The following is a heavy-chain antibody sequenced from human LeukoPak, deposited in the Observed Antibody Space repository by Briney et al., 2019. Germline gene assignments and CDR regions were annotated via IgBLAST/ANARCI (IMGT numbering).Heavy chain of an antibody. Sequence: KTSETLSLTCTVSGGSISSYYWSWIRQPAGKGLEWIGRIYTSGSTNYNPSLKSRVTMSVDTSKNQFSLKLSSVTAADTAVYYCAGSRSGWYGDSHFDYWGQGTLVTVSS. J-gene: IGHJ4*02. V-gene: IGHV4-4*07. CDR2: IYTSGST. CDR3: AGSRSGWYGDSHFDY. CDR1: GGSISSYY. D-gene: IGHD6-19*01.